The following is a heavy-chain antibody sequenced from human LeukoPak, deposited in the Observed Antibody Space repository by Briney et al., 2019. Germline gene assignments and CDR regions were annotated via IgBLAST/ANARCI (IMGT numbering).Heavy chain of an antibody. V-gene: IGHV3-74*01. CDR2: INSDGSST. J-gene: IGHJ4*02. CDR3: AREIGYCSSTSCYETFDY. D-gene: IGHD2-2*03. Sequence: GGSLRLSCAASGFTFSSYWMHWVRQAPGKGLVWVSRINSDGSSTSYADSVKGRFTISRDNAKNTLYLQMNSLRAEDTAVYCCAREIGYCSSTSCYETFDYWGQGTLVTVSS. CDR1: GFTFSSYW.